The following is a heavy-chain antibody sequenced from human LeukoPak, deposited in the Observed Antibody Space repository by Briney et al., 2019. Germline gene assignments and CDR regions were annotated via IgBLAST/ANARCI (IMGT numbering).Heavy chain of an antibody. CDR2: MNPNSGNT. CDR1: GYTFTSYD. D-gene: IGHD6-13*01. J-gene: IGHJ4*02. V-gene: IGHV1-8*01. Sequence: ASVKVSCKASGYTFTSYDINWVRRATGQGLEWMGWMNPNSGNTGYAQKFQGRVTMTRNTSISTAYMELSSLRSEDTAVYYCARGEGHGIADGRWGQGTLVTVSS. CDR3: ARGEGHGIADGR.